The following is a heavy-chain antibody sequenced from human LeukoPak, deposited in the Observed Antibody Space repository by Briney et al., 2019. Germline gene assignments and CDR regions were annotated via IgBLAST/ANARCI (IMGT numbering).Heavy chain of an antibody. V-gene: IGHV1-18*04. CDR2: ISAYNGNT. J-gene: IGHJ5*02. CDR3: GRDLAYFDASWFDP. D-gene: IGHD3-9*01. CDR1: GYTFTSYG. Sequence: GASVKVSCKASGYTFTSYGISWVRQAPGQGLEWMGWISAYNGNTNYAQKLQGRVTITTDTSKSTAYMELRSLRSDDTAVYYCGRDLAYFDASWFDPWGQGTLVTVSS.